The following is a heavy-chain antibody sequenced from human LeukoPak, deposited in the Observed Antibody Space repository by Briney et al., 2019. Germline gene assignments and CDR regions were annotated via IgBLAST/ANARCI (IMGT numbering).Heavy chain of an antibody. CDR1: GFTFNPYG. CDR2: ISYDGNNQ. Sequence: GGSLRLSCAASGFTFNPYGMHWVRQAPGKGLEWVAVISYDGNNQYYADSVKGRFTISRDNSKNTLYLQMNSLRAEDTAVYYCAKEGATSDFDYWGQGTLVTVSS. V-gene: IGHV3-30*18. CDR3: AKEGATSDFDY. J-gene: IGHJ4*02. D-gene: IGHD1-26*01.